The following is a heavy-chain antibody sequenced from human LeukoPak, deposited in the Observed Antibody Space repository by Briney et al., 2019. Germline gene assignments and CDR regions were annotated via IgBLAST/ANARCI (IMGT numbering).Heavy chain of an antibody. D-gene: IGHD3-9*01. CDR3: ARDFDMGITPGDDFDF. CDR2: IKEDGTYT. Sequence: PGGALRLSGAASGVSFSKYWVHWVRQTPGEGLVWGSRIKEDGTYTSYADSVKGRFTISRDNARTTVFLQMNGLRAEDTAVYSCARDFDMGITPGDDFDFWGQGTLVTVSS. J-gene: IGHJ4*02. V-gene: IGHV3-74*01. CDR1: GVSFSKYW.